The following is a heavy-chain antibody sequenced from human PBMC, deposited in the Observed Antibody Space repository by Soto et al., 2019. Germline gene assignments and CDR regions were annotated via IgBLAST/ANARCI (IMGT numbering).Heavy chain of an antibody. CDR1: GFSFSYYA. Sequence: QVQLVESGGGVVQPGRSLRLSCAASGFSFSYYAMHWFRQAPGKGLEWVAVIAYDASKKYSADSVKGRFTISRDNPTKTLYIQMSSVRDQDTAVYYCASAYCRVGSCDPTDWVQRWGQGTRVTVSS. J-gene: IGHJ1*01. CDR2: IAYDASKK. D-gene: IGHD2-15*01. V-gene: IGHV3-30*03. CDR3: ASAYCRVGSCDPTDWVQR.